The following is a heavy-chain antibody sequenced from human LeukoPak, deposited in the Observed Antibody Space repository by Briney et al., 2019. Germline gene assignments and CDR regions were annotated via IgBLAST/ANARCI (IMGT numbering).Heavy chain of an antibody. CDR1: GYTFTSYD. V-gene: IGHV1-8*01. Sequence: ASVKVSCKASGYTFTSYDINWVRQATGQGLEWMGWMNPNSGNTGYAQKFQGRGTMTRNTSISTAYMELRSLRSEDTAGYYCARGIVVVVAADNWFDPWGQGTLVTVSS. D-gene: IGHD2-15*01. CDR3: ARGIVVVVAADNWFDP. CDR2: MNPNSGNT. J-gene: IGHJ5*02.